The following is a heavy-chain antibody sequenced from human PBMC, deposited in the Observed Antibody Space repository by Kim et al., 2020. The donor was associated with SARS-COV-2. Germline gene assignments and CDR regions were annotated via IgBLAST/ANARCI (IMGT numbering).Heavy chain of an antibody. V-gene: IGHV3-53*01. CDR1: GFTVTTRD. D-gene: IGHD3-10*01. J-gene: IGHJ6*01. CDR3: ASAHQYSGSGIYY. Sequence: GGSLRLSCTVSGFTVTTRDMSWVRQAPGKGLEWVSVMYRGGGGADKVYHADPVKGRFTISSDESKNTLHLQMNSLRAADTAVSYCASAHQYSGSGIYY. CDR2: MYRGGGGADKV.